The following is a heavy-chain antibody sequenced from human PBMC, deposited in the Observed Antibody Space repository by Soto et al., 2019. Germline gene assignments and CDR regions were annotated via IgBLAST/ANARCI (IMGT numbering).Heavy chain of an antibody. D-gene: IGHD3-10*01. CDR3: ARDHVVRGVINWFDP. J-gene: IGHJ5*02. CDR1: GGSVSSGSYY. Sequence: QVQLQESGPGLVKPSETLSLTCTVSGGSVSSGSYYWSWIRQPPGKGLEWIGYIYYSGSTNYNPSLNSRVPISVDTSKNQFSLKLSSVTAADKAVYYCARDHVVRGVINWFDPWGQGTLVTVSS. V-gene: IGHV4-61*01. CDR2: IYYSGST.